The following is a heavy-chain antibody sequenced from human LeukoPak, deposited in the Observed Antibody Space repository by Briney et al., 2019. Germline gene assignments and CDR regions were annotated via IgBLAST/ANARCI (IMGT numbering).Heavy chain of an antibody. V-gene: IGHV3-20*04. D-gene: IGHD3-10*01. J-gene: IGHJ3*02. CDR3: AKSNGYGLVDI. CDR2: TNRRGDIT. Sequence: PGGSLRLSCAASGYTFGDYGMSWVRQVPGKGLEWVSGTNRRGDITGYADFVKGRFTISRDNAKNTLYLQMNSLRAEDTAVYYCAKSNGYGLVDIWGQGTMVTVSS. CDR1: GYTFGDYG.